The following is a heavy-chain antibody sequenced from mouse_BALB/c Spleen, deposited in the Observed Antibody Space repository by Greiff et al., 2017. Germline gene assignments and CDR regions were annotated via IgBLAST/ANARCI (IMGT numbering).Heavy chain of an antibody. CDR1: GFTFSSFG. CDR2: ISSGSSTI. Sequence: EVQVVESGGGLVQPGGSRKLSCAASGFTFSSFGMHWVRQAPEKGLEWVAYISSGSSTIYYADTVKGRFTISRDNPKNTLFLQMTSLRSEDTAMYYCAKYDYDAGNFDYWGQGTTLTVSS. J-gene: IGHJ2*01. D-gene: IGHD2-4*01. CDR3: AKYDYDAGNFDY. V-gene: IGHV5-17*02.